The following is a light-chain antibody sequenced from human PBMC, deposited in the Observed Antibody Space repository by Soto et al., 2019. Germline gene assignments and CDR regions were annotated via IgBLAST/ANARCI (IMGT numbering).Light chain of an antibody. Sequence: QSVLTQPPSVTGATGQRVTISCTGSHSDIGAGYGVHWYQQFPHSAPKLLIYDTTNRPSGVPDRFSGSRSGTSASLAITGLQAEDEADYYCQSFDSSRIGLLFGGGTKVTVL. CDR1: HSDIGAGYG. J-gene: IGLJ2*01. V-gene: IGLV1-40*01. CDR3: QSFDSSRIGLL. CDR2: DTT.